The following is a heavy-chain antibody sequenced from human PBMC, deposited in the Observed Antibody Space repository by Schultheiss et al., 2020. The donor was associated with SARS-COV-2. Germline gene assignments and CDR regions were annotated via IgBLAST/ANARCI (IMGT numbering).Heavy chain of an antibody. D-gene: IGHD6-13*01. CDR2: MSGSTTYI. CDR3: ARDQAAGAGHYGMDV. CDR1: GFTFTAYT. J-gene: IGHJ6*02. Sequence: GGSLRLSCAASGFTFTAYTINWVRQAPGKGLEWVSSMSGSTTYIYYADSVKGRFTISRDNAKNSLFLQMNSLRAEDTAVYYCARDQAAGAGHYGMDVWGQGTTVTVSS. V-gene: IGHV3-21*04.